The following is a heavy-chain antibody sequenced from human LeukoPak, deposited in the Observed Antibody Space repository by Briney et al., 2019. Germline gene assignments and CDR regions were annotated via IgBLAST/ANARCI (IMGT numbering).Heavy chain of an antibody. V-gene: IGHV3-73*01. J-gene: IGHJ6*02. CDR3: TRHSPTVREDGMDV. D-gene: IGHD4-11*01. CDR1: GFSFNMFP. Sequence: PGGSLRLSCAASGFSFNMFPMHWVRQASGKGLEWVGRIRSKANSYATAYAASVKGRFTISRDDSKNTAYLQMNSLKTEDTAVYYCTRHSPTVREDGMDVWGQGTTVTVSS. CDR2: IRSKANSYAT.